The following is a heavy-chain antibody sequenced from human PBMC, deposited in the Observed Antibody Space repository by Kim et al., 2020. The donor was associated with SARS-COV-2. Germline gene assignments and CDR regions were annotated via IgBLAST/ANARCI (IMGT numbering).Heavy chain of an antibody. CDR3: SAGDYRGLFN. CDR2: IKSDGSWT. V-gene: IGHV3-74*01. D-gene: IGHD3-10*01. Sequence: GGSLRLSCAASRFTFRNYWMHWVRQAPGKGLEWVSHIKSDGSWTNYAGSVKGRFTISSDNAKNTLYLQMNSLRVEDTAVYYCSAGDYRGLFNWRQGTVVTVSS. J-gene: IGHJ4*02. CDR1: RFTFRNYW.